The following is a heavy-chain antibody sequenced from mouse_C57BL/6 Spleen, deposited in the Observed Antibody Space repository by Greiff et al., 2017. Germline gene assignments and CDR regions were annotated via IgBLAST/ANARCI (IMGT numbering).Heavy chain of an antibody. J-gene: IGHJ2*01. CDR2: INPGSGGT. CDR1: GYAFTNYL. Sequence: QVQLQQSGAELVRPGTSVKVSCKASGYAFTNYLIEWVKQRPGQGLEWIGVINPGSGGTNYNEKFKGKATLTADKSSSTAYMQLSSLTSEDSAVYFCSRTPYGYSYYFDYWGQGTTLTVSS. CDR3: SRTPYGYSYYFDY. V-gene: IGHV1-54*01. D-gene: IGHD2-2*01.